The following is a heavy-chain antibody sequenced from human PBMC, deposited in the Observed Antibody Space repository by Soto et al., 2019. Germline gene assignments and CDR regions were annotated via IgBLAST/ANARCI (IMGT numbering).Heavy chain of an antibody. D-gene: IGHD4-17*01. V-gene: IGHV3-13*05. J-gene: IGHJ3*02. CDR2: IGTAGDP. CDR1: GFTFSSYD. Sequence: GGSLRLSCAASGFTFSSYDMHWVRQATGKGLEWVSAIGTAGDPYYPGSVKGRFTISRENAKNSLYLQMNSLRAGDTAVYYCARSRATVRAFDIWGQGTMVTVSS. CDR3: ARSRATVRAFDI.